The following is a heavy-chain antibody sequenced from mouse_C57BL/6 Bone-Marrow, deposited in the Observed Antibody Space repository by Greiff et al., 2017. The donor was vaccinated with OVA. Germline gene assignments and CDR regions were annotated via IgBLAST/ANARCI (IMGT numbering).Heavy chain of an antibody. CDR2: IYPRSGNT. CDR3: VQVPWFAY. CDR1: GYTFTSYG. V-gene: IGHV1-81*01. J-gene: IGHJ3*01. Sequence: VKLMESGAELARPGASVKLSCKASGYTFTSYGISWVKQRTGQGLEWIGEIYPRSGNTYYNEKFKGKATLTADKSSSTEYMELRSLTSEDSAVYFCVQVPWFAYWGQGALVTVSA.